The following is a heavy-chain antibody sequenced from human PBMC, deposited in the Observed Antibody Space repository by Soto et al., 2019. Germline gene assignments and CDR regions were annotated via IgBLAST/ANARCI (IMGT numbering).Heavy chain of an antibody. CDR2: INPSGGRT. V-gene: IGHV1-46*01. CDR1: GYIFTVYH. Sequence: QVQLVQSGAEVKNPGASLKVSCKASGYIFTVYHMHWVRQAPGQGLEWMGMINPSGGRTEYAQKFQGRVTMTRDTSTSTVYMELNSLRSEDTAVYYGARAGINWLDPWGQGTLVIVSS. D-gene: IGHD1-20*01. J-gene: IGHJ5*02. CDR3: ARAGINWLDP.